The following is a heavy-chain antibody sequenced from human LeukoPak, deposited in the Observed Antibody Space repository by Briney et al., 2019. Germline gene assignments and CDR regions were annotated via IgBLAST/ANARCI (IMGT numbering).Heavy chain of an antibody. J-gene: IGHJ3*02. CDR1: GFTFSTNA. CDR3: VKGGFYTRDAFDI. D-gene: IGHD3-16*01. CDR2: VSSNGGST. Sequence: GGSLRLSCSASGFTFSTNAMHWDRQAPGKGLEYVSGVSSNGGSTSYADSVKGRFTISRDNSKNTLYLQMSSLRVEDTAVYYCVKGGFYTRDAFDIWGQGTMVTVSS. V-gene: IGHV3-64D*06.